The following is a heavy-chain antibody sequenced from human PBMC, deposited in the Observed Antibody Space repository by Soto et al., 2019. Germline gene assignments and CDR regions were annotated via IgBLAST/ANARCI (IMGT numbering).Heavy chain of an antibody. CDR3: SPSPEVGVRGAY. D-gene: IGHD3-16*01. CDR2: ITVGSSHI. CDR1: GFPFSAYN. J-gene: IGHJ4*02. V-gene: IGHV3-21*01. Sequence: EVQLVESGGGLVKPGGSLRLSCTGSGFPFSAYNINWVRQAPGKGLEWVSSITVGSSHIYQPNSMKGRFTISRDDAKNSVYLQLASLGDEDTALYYCSPSPEVGVRGAYWGQGTLVTVSS.